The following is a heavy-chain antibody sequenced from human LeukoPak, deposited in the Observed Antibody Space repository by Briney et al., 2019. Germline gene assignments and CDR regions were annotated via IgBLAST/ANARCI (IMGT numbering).Heavy chain of an antibody. CDR3: AKDLGQRWLQSDAFDF. D-gene: IGHD6-19*01. V-gene: IGHV3-23*01. J-gene: IGHJ3*01. CDR1: GFTFSSYA. CDR2: ITSSGGTT. Sequence: GGSLRLSCVASGFTFSSYAMSWVRQAPGKGLEWVSGITSSGGTTFYADSVKGRFTISRDNAKNSLYLQMNSLRAEDTAVYYCAKDLGQRWLQSDAFDFWGQGTMVTVSS.